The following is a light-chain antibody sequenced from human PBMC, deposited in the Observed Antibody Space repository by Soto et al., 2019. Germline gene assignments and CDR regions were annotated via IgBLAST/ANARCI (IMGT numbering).Light chain of an antibody. J-gene: IGLJ2*01. CDR3: SSYSSSTTHVV. Sequence: QSALTQPASVSESPGRSVTISCTGTSSDVGDFNYVSWYQHLPGRAPKLIIYDVTNRPSGISYRFSASKSGRTASLTISGLQAEVEADYYCSSYSSSTTHVVFGRGTKITVL. CDR1: SSDVGDFNY. V-gene: IGLV2-14*03. CDR2: DVT.